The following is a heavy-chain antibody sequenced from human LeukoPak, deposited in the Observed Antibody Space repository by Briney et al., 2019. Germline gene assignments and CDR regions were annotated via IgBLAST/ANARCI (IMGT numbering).Heavy chain of an antibody. Sequence: PSETLSLTCTVSGGSISSSNNYWCWIRQPPGKGLEWIGSIYYGGSTYYNPSLKSRVTISVDTSKNQSSLKLSSVTAADTAVYYCARGMLEYCSSTSCYRGGWFDPWGQGTLVTVSS. CDR2: IYYGGST. CDR3: ARGMLEYCSSTSCYRGGWFDP. J-gene: IGHJ5*02. V-gene: IGHV4-39*01. CDR1: GGSISSSNNY. D-gene: IGHD2-2*01.